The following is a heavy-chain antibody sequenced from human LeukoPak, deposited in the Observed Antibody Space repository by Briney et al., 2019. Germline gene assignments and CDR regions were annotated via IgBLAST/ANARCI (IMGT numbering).Heavy chain of an antibody. D-gene: IGHD6-19*01. Sequence: SETLSLTCAVYGGSFSGYYWSWIRQPPGKGLEWIGEINHSGSTNYNPSLKSRVTISVDTSKNQFSLKLSSVTAADTAVYYCARRRYSSGWTLRYWFDPWGQGTLVTVSS. J-gene: IGHJ5*02. CDR3: ARRRYSSGWTLRYWFDP. V-gene: IGHV4-34*01. CDR1: GGSFSGYY. CDR2: INHSGST.